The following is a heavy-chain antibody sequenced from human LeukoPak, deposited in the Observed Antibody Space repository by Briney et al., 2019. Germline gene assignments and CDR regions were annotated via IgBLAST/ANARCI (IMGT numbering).Heavy chain of an antibody. CDR1: GFTFSSYG. J-gene: IGHJ3*02. CDR3: AKGSHCTNGVCHDAFDI. Sequence: GGSLRLSCAASGFTFSSYGMHWVRQAPGKGLEWVAFIRYDGSNKYYADSVKGRFTISRDNSKNTLYLQMNSLRAEDTAVYYCAKGSHCTNGVCHDAFDIWGQGTMVTVSS. D-gene: IGHD2-8*01. CDR2: IRYDGSNK. V-gene: IGHV3-30*02.